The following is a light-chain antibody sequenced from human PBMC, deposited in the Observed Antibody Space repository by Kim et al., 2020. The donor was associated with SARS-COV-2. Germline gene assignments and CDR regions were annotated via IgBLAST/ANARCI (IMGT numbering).Light chain of an antibody. V-gene: IGLV1-40*01. CDR1: SSNLGANFD. Sequence: QSVLTQPPSVSAAPGQRVTISCSGGSSNLGANFDVHWYQHLPGSAPKLLIFENSNRPSGVPDRFSGSKSGTSASLAITGLQSDDEAVYYCHSFDSALSGVIFGGGTKLTVL. CDR3: HSFDSALSGVI. J-gene: IGLJ2*01. CDR2: ENS.